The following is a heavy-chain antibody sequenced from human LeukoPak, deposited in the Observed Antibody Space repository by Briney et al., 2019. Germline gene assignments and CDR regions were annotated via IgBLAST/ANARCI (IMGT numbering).Heavy chain of an antibody. J-gene: IGHJ4*02. D-gene: IGHD2-8*02. CDR3: ATYRQVLLPFES. V-gene: IGHV3-23*01. CDR2: LFPSGGEI. Sequence: GGPLRLSCTASGFTFSTFAMIWVRQPPGEGLEWVSSLFPSGGEINYADSVRGRFTISRDNSKNPLSLQMNSLRAEDTAIYYCATYRQVLLPFESWGQGTLVTVSS. CDR1: GFTFSTFA.